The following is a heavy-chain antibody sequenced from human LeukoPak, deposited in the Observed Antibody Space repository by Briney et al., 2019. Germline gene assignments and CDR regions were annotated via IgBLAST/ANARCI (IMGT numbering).Heavy chain of an antibody. D-gene: IGHD6-13*01. CDR2: INWDGGAT. Sequence: PGGSLGLSCAASGLAIADHGMSWVRQVPGRGLEWVSSINWDGGATSYAVSVEGRFTISRDNARNFLYLQMNSLRDEDTAMYFCARDLSSSWYSLAYWGQGTQVTVSS. J-gene: IGHJ4*02. V-gene: IGHV3-20*04. CDR3: ARDLSSSWYSLAY. CDR1: GLAIADHG.